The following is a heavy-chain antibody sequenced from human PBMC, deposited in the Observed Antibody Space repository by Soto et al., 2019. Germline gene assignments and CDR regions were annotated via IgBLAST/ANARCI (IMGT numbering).Heavy chain of an antibody. CDR3: ASGVQLWLRRINNGYSG. Sequence: QVQLVQSGAEVKKPESSVKVSCKAPGGTFSTYAISWVRQAPGQGLEWMGGIIPMFGTANYAKRFQDRVTITPDESTTPVYMEVSSLSSEDTAVYFCASGVQLWLRRINNGYSGWGQGTLVTVSS. D-gene: IGHD5-18*01. J-gene: IGHJ4*02. V-gene: IGHV1-69*05. CDR2: IIPMFGTA. CDR1: GGTFSTYA.